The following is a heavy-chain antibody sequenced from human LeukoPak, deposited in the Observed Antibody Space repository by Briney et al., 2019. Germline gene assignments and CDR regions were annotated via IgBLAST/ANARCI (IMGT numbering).Heavy chain of an antibody. J-gene: IGHJ4*02. Sequence: ASVKVSCKASGYTFTGYYMHWVRQAPGQGLEWMGWINPNSGGTNYAQKFQGRVTMTGDTSISTAYMELSRLRSDDTAVYYCARDDSSSSIFDYWGQGTLVTVSS. CDR3: ARDDSSSSIFDY. CDR1: GYTFTGYY. V-gene: IGHV1-2*02. CDR2: INPNSGGT. D-gene: IGHD6-6*01.